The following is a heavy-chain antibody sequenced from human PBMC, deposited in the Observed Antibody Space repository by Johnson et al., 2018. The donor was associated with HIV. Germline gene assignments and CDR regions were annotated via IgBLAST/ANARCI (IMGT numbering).Heavy chain of an antibody. CDR3: AREGDYYDISGYWAAFDI. CDR2: ISYDGSNR. D-gene: IGHD3-22*01. Sequence: QVQLVESGGGVVQPGRSLRLSCAASGFTFSSYAMHWVRQAPGKGLEWVAVISYDGSNRFYADSVKGRFTISRDNSKNTLYLQMNSLRADDTAVYYCAREGDYYDISGYWAAFDIWGQGTMVTVSS. V-gene: IGHV3-30-3*01. CDR1: GFTFSSYA. J-gene: IGHJ3*02.